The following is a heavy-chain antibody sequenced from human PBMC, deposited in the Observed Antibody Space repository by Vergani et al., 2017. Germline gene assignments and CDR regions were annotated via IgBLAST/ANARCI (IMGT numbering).Heavy chain of an antibody. CDR2: ISYDGSNK. Sequence: QVQLVESGGGVVQPGRSLRLSCAASGFTFSSYGMHWVRQAPGKGLEWVAVISYDGSNKDYADSVKGRFTISRDNSKNTLYLQMNSLRAEDTAVYYCAKVDALGYWGQGTLVTVSS. D-gene: IGHD3-16*01. CDR1: GFTFSSYG. CDR3: AKVDALGY. V-gene: IGHV3-30*18. J-gene: IGHJ4*02.